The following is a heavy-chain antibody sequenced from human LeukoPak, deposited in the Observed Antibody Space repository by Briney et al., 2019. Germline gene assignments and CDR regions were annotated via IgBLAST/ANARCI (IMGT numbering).Heavy chain of an antibody. J-gene: IGHJ6*03. V-gene: IGHV3-30*04. CDR1: GFTFSSYA. CDR3: ARGSGYYYYYMDV. D-gene: IGHD3-10*01. CDR2: ISYDGSNK. Sequence: GGSLRLSCAASGFTFSSYAMHWVRQAPGKGLEWVAVISYDGSNKYYADSVKGRFTISRDNSKNTLYLQMNSLRAEDTAVYCCARGSGYYYYYMDVWGKGTTVTVSS.